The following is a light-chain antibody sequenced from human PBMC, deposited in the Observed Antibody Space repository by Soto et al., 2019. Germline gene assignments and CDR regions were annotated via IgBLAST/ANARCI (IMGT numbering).Light chain of an antibody. CDR2: DAY. Sequence: EIVLTQSPGTLSLSPGDTATLSCRASQSVRSNFLAWYQHKPGQAPRLLIHDAYSRATGIPARFSGSGSDRDFTLTISRLEPEDFAVYYCQQYAGSPRTFGQGTKLEIK. CDR3: QQYAGSPRT. V-gene: IGKV3-20*01. CDR1: QSVRSNF. J-gene: IGKJ2*01.